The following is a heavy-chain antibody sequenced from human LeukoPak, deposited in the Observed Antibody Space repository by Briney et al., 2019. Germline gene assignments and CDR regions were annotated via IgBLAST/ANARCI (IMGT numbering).Heavy chain of an antibody. Sequence: SETLSLTCTVSGGSISSYYWSWIRQPPGKGLEWIGYIYYSGSTNYNPSLKSRVTISVDTSKNQFSLKLSSVTAADTAVYYCARDSRYRSGWYVQRWFNPWGQGTLVTVSS. V-gene: IGHV4-59*01. CDR1: GGSISSYY. D-gene: IGHD6-19*01. CDR2: IYYSGST. CDR3: ARDSRYRSGWYVQRWFNP. J-gene: IGHJ5*02.